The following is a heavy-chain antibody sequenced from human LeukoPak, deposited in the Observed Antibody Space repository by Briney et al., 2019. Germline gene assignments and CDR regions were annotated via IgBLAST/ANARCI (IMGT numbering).Heavy chain of an antibody. CDR3: AKAWAAAGTFAS. Sequence: GGSLRLSCAVSGFTFCSYAMSWVRHAPAKGLGWVSTINGSGGDTYYADSVKGRFTISRDTSKNTLYLQMKSLRAEDTAVYYCAKAWAAAGTFASWGQGTLVTVSS. D-gene: IGHD6-13*01. J-gene: IGHJ4*02. V-gene: IGHV3-23*01. CDR1: GFTFCSYA. CDR2: INGSGGDT.